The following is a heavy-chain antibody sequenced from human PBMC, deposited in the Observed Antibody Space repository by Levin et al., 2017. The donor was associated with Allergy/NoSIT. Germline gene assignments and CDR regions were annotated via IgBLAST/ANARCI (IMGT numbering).Heavy chain of an antibody. Sequence: TLSLTCTFSGFSLSTNNVGVSWVRQPPGKALEWLALIYWDDDEYYSPSLKSRLTITKDTSKNQVVLRMTNMDPVDTATYYCGHWQEGIGWFGIDYWGQGTLVTVSS. CDR2: IYWDDDE. D-gene: IGHD3-16*01. CDR1: GFSLSTNNVG. J-gene: IGHJ4*02. CDR3: GHWQEGIGWFGIDY. V-gene: IGHV2-5*02.